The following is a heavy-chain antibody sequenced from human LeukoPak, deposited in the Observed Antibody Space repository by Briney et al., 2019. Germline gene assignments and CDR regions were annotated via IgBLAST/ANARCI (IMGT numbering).Heavy chain of an antibody. J-gene: IGHJ4*02. Sequence: SETLSLTCSVSGGSISSSGSCWAWIRQPPGKGLEWIAGLYYGGSTYYNPSLKSRVTISVDRSKNQFSLKLSSVTAADTAVYYCARGRYYYDSSGYYQRQYYFDYWGQGTLVTVSS. CDR2: LYYGGST. CDR3: ARGRYYYDSSGYYQRQYYFDY. V-gene: IGHV4-39*07. CDR1: GGSISSSGSC. D-gene: IGHD3-22*01.